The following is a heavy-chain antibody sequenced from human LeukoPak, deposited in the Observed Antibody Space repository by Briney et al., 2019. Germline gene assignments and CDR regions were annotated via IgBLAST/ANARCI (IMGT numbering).Heavy chain of an antibody. D-gene: IGHD3-16*01. Sequence: ASVKVSCKASGHTFTSYDINWVRQASGQGLEWMGWMSPKSANTGYAQQFQGRVTITRDTSISTAYMELSSLTSEDTAVYYCARTPPRGLIDYWGQGTLVTVSS. V-gene: IGHV1-8*03. CDR3: ARTPPRGLIDY. CDR2: MSPKSANT. CDR1: GHTFTSYD. J-gene: IGHJ4*02.